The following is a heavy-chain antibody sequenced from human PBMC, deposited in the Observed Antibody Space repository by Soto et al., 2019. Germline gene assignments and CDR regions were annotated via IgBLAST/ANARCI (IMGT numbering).Heavy chain of an antibody. CDR1: GGSISSGGYY. Sequence: QVQLQESGPGLVKPSQTLSLTCTVSGGSISSGGYYWSWFRQHPGKGLEWIVYIYYSGSTYYNPSLKSRVTISVDTSKNQFFLKLSSVTAAYTAVYYCARYGNEYYGFRSATLTGLFDYWGQGTLVTVSS. V-gene: IGHV4-31*03. CDR2: IYYSGST. D-gene: IGHD1-1*01. CDR3: ARYGNEYYGFRSATLTGLFDY. J-gene: IGHJ4*02.